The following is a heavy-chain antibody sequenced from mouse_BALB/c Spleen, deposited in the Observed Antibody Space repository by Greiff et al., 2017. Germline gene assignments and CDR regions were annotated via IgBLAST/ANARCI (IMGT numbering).Heavy chain of an antibody. D-gene: IGHD2-1*01. CDR3: ARAYYGNYGYYAMDY. V-gene: IGHV7-3*02. J-gene: IGHJ4*01. Sequence: EVKLMESGGGLVQPGGSLRLSCATSGFTFTDYYMSWVRQPPGKALEWLGFIRNKANGYTTEYSASVKGRFTISRDNSQSILYLQMNTLRAEDSATYYCARAYYGNYGYYAMDYWGQGTSVTVSS. CDR2: IRNKANGYTT. CDR1: GFTFTDYY.